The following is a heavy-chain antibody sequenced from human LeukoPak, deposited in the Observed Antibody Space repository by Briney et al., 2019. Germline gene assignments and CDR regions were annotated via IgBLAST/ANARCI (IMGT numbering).Heavy chain of an antibody. CDR2: IIPIFGTA. CDR1: GGTFSSYA. V-gene: IGHV1-69*05. CDR3: ARDRKWGSSWQKYWYFDL. J-gene: IGHJ2*01. D-gene: IGHD6-13*01. Sequence: ASVKVSCKASGGTFSSYAISWVRQAPGQGLEWMGGIIPIFGTANYAQKFQGRVTITTDESTSTAYMELSSLRSEDTAVYYCARDRKWGSSWQKYWYFDLWGRGTLLTVSS.